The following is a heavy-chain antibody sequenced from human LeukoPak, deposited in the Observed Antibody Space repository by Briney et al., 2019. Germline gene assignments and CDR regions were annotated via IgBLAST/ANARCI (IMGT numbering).Heavy chain of an antibody. CDR2: IKSKTDGGTT. CDR1: GFTFSNAW. CDR3: TTENYDILTGYFPFDY. D-gene: IGHD3-9*01. V-gene: IGHV3-15*01. Sequence: NPGGSLRLSCAASGFTFSNAWMSWVRQAPGKGLEWVGRIKSKTDGGTTDYAAPVKGRSTISRDDSKNTLYLQMNSLKTEDTAVYYCTTENYDILTGYFPFDYWGQGSLVTVSA. J-gene: IGHJ4*02.